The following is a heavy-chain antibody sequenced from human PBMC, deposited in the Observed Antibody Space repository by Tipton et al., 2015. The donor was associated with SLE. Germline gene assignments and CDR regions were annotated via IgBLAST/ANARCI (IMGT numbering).Heavy chain of an antibody. J-gene: IGHJ4*02. D-gene: IGHD1-26*01. Sequence: TLSLTCTVSGGSISGYYWSWVRQPPGKGLEWIGYISFSGPTYVNPSLKSRVSMSMDTSNNRFSLTMTSLTVADTAVYYCARSWSGRREFDYWGPGTLVTVSS. CDR1: GGSISGYY. V-gene: IGHV4-59*08. CDR2: ISFSGPT. CDR3: ARSWSGRREFDY.